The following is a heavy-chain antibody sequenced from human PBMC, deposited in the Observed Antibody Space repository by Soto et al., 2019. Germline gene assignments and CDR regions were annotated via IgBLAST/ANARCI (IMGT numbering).Heavy chain of an antibody. CDR2: ISSRISTI. J-gene: IGHJ3*01. CDR1: GFTFSSYS. V-gene: IGHV3-48*02. Sequence: GGSLRLSCAASGFTFSSYSMNWVRQAPGKGLEWVSYISSRISTIYYAESVKGRFTISRDNAKNSSYLQMNSLRDEDPAVYSCARNHQPWHDSFDSWGQGTMVTVSS. CDR3: ARNHQPWHDSFDS. D-gene: IGHD5-12*01.